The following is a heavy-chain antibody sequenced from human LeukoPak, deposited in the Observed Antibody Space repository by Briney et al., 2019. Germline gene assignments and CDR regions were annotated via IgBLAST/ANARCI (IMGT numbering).Heavy chain of an antibody. CDR2: IRSKAYGGTT. CDR3: TRENCSGGSCSNWFDP. V-gene: IGHV3-49*04. CDR1: GLTFGDYA. J-gene: IGHJ5*02. Sequence: HTGGSPRLSCTASGLTFGDYAMSWVRQAPGKGLEWVGFIRSKAYGGTTEYAASVKGRFTISRDDSKSIAYLQMNSLKTEDTAVYYCTRENCSGGSCSNWFDPWGQGTLVTVSS. D-gene: IGHD2-15*01.